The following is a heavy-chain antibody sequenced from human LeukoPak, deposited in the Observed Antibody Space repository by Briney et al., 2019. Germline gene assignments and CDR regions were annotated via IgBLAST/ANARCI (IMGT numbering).Heavy chain of an antibody. CDR3: ARDSICGYDFCAPPYYYYGMDV. D-gene: IGHD5-12*01. CDR2: ISSSSSYI. CDR1: GFSFSSYA. V-gene: IGHV3-21*01. Sequence: GGSLRLSCAASGFSFSSYAMTWVRQAPGKGLEWVSSISSSSSYIYYADSVKGRFTISRDNAKNSLYLQMNSLRAEDTAVYYCARDSICGYDFCAPPYYYYGMDVWGQGTTVTVSS. J-gene: IGHJ6*02.